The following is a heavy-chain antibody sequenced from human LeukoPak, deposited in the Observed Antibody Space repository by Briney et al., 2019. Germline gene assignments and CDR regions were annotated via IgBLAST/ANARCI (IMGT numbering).Heavy chain of an antibody. J-gene: IGHJ4*02. Sequence: TLSLTCSVSGGSINSYGYYWAWIRQPPGKALEWLTHIYWNGDEKYNRFLRSRLTITKDTSKNQVVLTMTNMGPVDTGTYYCAHLTAEASYYYDYWGQGILITVSS. CDR1: GGSINSYGYY. V-gene: IGHV2-5*01. CDR2: IYWNGDE. CDR3: AHLTAEASYYYDY. D-gene: IGHD5-18*01.